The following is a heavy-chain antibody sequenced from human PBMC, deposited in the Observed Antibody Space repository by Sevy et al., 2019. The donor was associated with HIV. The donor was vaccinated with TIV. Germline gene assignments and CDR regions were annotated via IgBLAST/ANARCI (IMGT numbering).Heavy chain of an antibody. D-gene: IGHD2-8*01. J-gene: IGHJ4*02. CDR2: IGYDGSNK. CDR3: ARDPRMYGDYLLAYFDS. Sequence: GGSLRLSCAASGFTPSTYAIHWVRQAPGKGLEWVAVIGYDGSNKYYADSVKGRFTISRDNSKNTLFLQMDSLGAEDTAVYYCARDPRMYGDYLLAYFDSWGQGTLVTVSS. V-gene: IGHV3-33*01. CDR1: GFTPSTYA.